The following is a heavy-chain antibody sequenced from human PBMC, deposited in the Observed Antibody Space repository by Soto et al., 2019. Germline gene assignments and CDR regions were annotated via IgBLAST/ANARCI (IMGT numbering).Heavy chain of an antibody. D-gene: IGHD4-17*01. CDR2: ISENGDRQ. CDR1: GLTFTSSS. Sequence: QVQLVQSGGGVVQAGTSLRVSCTASGLTFTSSSFHWVRQAPGKGLVWVAVISENGDRQYSTESVRGRFLISRDSSKNTVYLQINSLRPEDTGLYFCARRLATTVSALGYWGQGALVTVSS. CDR3: ARRLATTVSALGY. J-gene: IGHJ4*02. V-gene: IGHV3-30-3*01.